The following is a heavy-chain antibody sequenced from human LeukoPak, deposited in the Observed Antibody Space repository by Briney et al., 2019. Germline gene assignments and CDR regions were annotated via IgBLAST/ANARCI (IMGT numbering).Heavy chain of an antibody. CDR2: IIPIFGTA. V-gene: IGHV1-69*13. CDR3: ARDTGYSSSWAYYYMDV. CDR1: GGTFSSYA. J-gene: IGHJ6*03. D-gene: IGHD6-13*01. Sequence: SVKVSCKASGGTFSSYAISWVRQAPGQGLEWMGGIIPIFGTANYAQKFQGRVTITADESTSTAYMELSSLRSEDTAVYYCARDTGYSSSWAYYYMDVWGKGTTVTVSS.